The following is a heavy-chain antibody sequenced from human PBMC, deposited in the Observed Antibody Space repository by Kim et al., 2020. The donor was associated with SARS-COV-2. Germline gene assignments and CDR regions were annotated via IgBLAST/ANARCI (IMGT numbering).Heavy chain of an antibody. CDR3: ARGAKLLWFGELDHFDY. CDR1: GYTFTSYG. Sequence: ASVKVSCKASGYTFTSYGISWVRQAPGQGLEWMGWISAYNGNTNYAQKLQGRVTMTTDTSTSTAYMELRSLRSDDTAVYYCARGAKLLWFGELDHFDYWGQGTLVTVSS. J-gene: IGHJ4*02. D-gene: IGHD3-10*01. CDR2: ISAYNGNT. V-gene: IGHV1-18*04.